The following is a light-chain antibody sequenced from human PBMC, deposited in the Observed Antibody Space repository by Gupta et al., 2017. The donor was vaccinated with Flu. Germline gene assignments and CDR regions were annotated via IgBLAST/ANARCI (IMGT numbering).Light chain of an antibody. V-gene: IGLV1-40*01. CDR1: SSNIGAGYD. CDR2: GNT. Sequence: SVLTQPPSVAGAPGQRVTISCTGSSSNIGAGYDVHWYQQLPGTAPKLLIYGNTNRPSGVPDRFSVSKSGTSASLAITGLQAEDEADYYCQSYDSSLSSWVFGGGTKLTVL. J-gene: IGLJ3*02. CDR3: QSYDSSLSSWV.